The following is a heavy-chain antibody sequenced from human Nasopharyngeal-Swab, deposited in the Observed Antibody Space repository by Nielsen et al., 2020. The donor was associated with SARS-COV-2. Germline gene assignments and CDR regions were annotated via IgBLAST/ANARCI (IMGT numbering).Heavy chain of an antibody. CDR3: ARGSPYSSSSPYYYYYGMDV. Sequence: SQTLLLTCAISGDSVSSNSAAWNWIRQSPSRGLEWLGRTYYRSKWYNDYAVSVKSRITINPDPSKNQFSLQLNSVTPEDTAVYYCARGSPYSSSSPYYYYYGMDVWGQGTTVTVSS. D-gene: IGHD6-6*01. J-gene: IGHJ6*02. CDR1: GDSVSSNSAA. V-gene: IGHV6-1*01. CDR2: TYYRSKWYN.